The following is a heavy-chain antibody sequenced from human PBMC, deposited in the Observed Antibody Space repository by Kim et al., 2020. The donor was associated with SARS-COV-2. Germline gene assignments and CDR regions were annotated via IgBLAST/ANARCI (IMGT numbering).Heavy chain of an antibody. CDR3: ARGDGTLVGATWGTHFDY. D-gene: IGHD1-26*01. Sequence: RGRFTISRANAKNSLYLQMDSLRDEDTAVYYCARGDGTLVGATWGTHFDYWGQGALVTVSS. J-gene: IGHJ4*02. V-gene: IGHV3-7*04.